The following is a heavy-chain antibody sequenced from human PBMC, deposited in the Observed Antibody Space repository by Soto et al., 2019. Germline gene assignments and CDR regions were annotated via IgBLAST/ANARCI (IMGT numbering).Heavy chain of an antibody. D-gene: IGHD3-22*01. CDR3: ARDYFDSSDYTTNWFDP. Sequence: PSETLSLTCTVSGGSISTYYWSWIRQPPGKGLEWIGSIYYSGSTYYNPSLKSRVTISVDTSKNQFSLKLTSVTAADTALYYCARDYFDSSDYTTNWFDPWGQGSLVTSPQ. J-gene: IGHJ5*02. V-gene: IGHV4-59*05. CDR1: GGSISTYY. CDR2: IYYSGST.